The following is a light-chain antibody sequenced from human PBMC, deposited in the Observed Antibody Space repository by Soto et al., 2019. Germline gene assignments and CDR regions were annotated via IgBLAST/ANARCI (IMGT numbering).Light chain of an antibody. J-gene: IGKJ2*01. Sequence: DIQMTQSPSSLSASVGDRVTITCRASQSISGYLNWYQQKPRKAPKLLIYAASNLQSGVPSRFSGSGSGTDFTLTISSLQPEDFATYYCQQSYNTPPTFGQGTKLEFK. CDR3: QQSYNTPPT. V-gene: IGKV1-39*01. CDR1: QSISGY. CDR2: AAS.